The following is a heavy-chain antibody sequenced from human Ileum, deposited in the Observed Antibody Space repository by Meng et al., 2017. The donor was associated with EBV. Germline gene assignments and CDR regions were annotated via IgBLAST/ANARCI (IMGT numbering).Heavy chain of an antibody. CDR2: IYHSGTT. CDR3: ARNSESGSYIDY. Sequence: QVPLQESGPGLVKPSDTLSLTCAVSGYSISTTNWWGWIRQPPGKGLEWIGHIYHSGTTYNNPSLKSRVTMSIDPSKNQFSLKLSSVTAVDTAVYYCARNSESGSYIDYWGLGTLVTVSS. D-gene: IGHD1-26*01. J-gene: IGHJ4*02. CDR1: GYSISTTNW. V-gene: IGHV4-28*01.